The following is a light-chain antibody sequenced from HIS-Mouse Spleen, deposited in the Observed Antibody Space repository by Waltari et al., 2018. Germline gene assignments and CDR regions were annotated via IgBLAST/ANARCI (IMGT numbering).Light chain of an antibody. Sequence: EIVLTQSPGTLSLSPGERATLSCRASQSVCSSYLAWYQQKPGQAPRLLIYGASSRATGIPDRFSGSGSGTDFTLTISRLEPEDFAVYYCQQYGSSPNTFGQGTKLEIK. CDR2: GAS. J-gene: IGKJ2*01. CDR3: QQYGSSPNT. CDR1: QSVCSSY. V-gene: IGKV3-20*01.